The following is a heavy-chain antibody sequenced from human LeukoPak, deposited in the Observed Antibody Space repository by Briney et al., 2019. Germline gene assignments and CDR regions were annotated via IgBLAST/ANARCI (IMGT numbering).Heavy chain of an antibody. D-gene: IGHD3-22*01. Sequence: ASVKVCCKASGYTFTSYAMHWVRQAPGQRLEWMGWINAGNGNTKYSQKFQGRVTITRDTSASTAYMELSSLRPEDTAVSYCAREGSDSSGRSSSSYGMDVWGKGPTVTVSS. J-gene: IGHJ6*04. CDR1: GYTFTSYA. CDR2: INAGNGNT. V-gene: IGHV1-3*01. CDR3: AREGSDSSGRSSSSYGMDV.